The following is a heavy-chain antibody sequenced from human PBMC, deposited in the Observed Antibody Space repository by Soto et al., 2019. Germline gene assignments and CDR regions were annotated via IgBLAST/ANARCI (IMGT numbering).Heavy chain of an antibody. V-gene: IGHV1-69*02. J-gene: IGHJ6*03. CDR2: IIPILGIA. CDR3: ARGTGTRSRSDYYYMDV. D-gene: IGHD1-7*01. Sequence: SVKVSCKASGGTFSSYTISWVRQAPGQGLEWMGRIIPILGIANYAQKFQGRVTITADKSTSTAYMELSSLRSEDTAVYYCARGTGTRSRSDYYYMDVWGKGTTVTVSS. CDR1: GGTFSSYT.